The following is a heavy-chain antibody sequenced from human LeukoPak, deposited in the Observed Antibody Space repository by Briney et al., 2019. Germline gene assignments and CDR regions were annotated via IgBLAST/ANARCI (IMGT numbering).Heavy chain of an antibody. Sequence: PGGSLRLSCTASGFTFSSYSMNWVRQAPGKGLEWVSSISSSSYIYYADSVKGRFTISRDNAKNSLYLQMNSLRAEDTAVYYCASSPSGSYWDYWGQGTLVTVSS. CDR2: ISSSSYI. D-gene: IGHD1-26*01. J-gene: IGHJ4*02. CDR1: GFTFSSYS. CDR3: ASSPSGSYWDY. V-gene: IGHV3-21*04.